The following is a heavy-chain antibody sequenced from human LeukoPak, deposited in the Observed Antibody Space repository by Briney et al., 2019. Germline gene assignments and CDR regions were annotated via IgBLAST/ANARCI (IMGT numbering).Heavy chain of an antibody. CDR1: GGSFSGYY. D-gene: IGHD4-17*01. CDR3: ARFPTTVTTDYYYGMDV. Sequence: SETLSLTCAVYGGSFSGYYWSWIRQPPGKGLEWIGEINHSGSTNYNPSLKSRVTISADTSKNQFSLKLSSVTAADTAVYYCARFPTTVTTDYYYGMDVWGQGTTVTVSS. V-gene: IGHV4-34*01. J-gene: IGHJ6*02. CDR2: INHSGST.